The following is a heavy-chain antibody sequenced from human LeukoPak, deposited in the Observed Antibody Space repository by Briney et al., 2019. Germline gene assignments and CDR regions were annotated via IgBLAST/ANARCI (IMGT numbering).Heavy chain of an antibody. D-gene: IGHD3-22*01. CDR2: ISSSGSTI. Sequence: GGSLRLSCAASGFTFSDYYMSWIRQAPGKGLEWVSYISSSGSTIYYADSVKGRFTISRDNAKNSLYLQMNSLRAKDMAVYYCARDRRYYDSSGYSYYYYGMDVWGQGTTVTVSS. CDR3: ARDRRYYDSSGYSYYYYGMDV. J-gene: IGHJ6*02. CDR1: GFTFSDYY. V-gene: IGHV3-11*01.